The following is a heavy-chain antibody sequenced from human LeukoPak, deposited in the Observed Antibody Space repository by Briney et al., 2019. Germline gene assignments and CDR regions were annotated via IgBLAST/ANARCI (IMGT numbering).Heavy chain of an antibody. CDR3: ARHMVRGVIVFDP. V-gene: IGHV4-59*01. Sequence: PSETLSLTCTVSGGSISSYYWSWIRQPPGKGLEWIGYIYYSGSTNYNPSHKSRVTISVDTSKNQFSLKLSSVTAADTAVYYCARHMVRGVIVFDPWGQGTLVSVSS. CDR2: IYYSGST. D-gene: IGHD3-10*01. CDR1: GGSISSYY. J-gene: IGHJ5*02.